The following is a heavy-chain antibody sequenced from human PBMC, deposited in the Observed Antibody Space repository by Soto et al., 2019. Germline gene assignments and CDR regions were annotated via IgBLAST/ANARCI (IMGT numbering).Heavy chain of an antibody. V-gene: IGHV3-66*01. Sequence: EVQLVESGGGLVQPGGSLRLSCAASGFTVSSNYMSWVRQAPGKGLEWVSVIYSGGSTHYADSVKGRFTISRDNSKNTLYLQMNSLRAEDTAVYYCAREEGEITMVRGVIIRYQPTTNYYYMDVWGKGTTVTVSS. J-gene: IGHJ6*03. CDR3: AREEGEITMVRGVIIRYQPTTNYYYMDV. CDR2: IYSGGST. CDR1: GFTVSSNY. D-gene: IGHD3-10*01.